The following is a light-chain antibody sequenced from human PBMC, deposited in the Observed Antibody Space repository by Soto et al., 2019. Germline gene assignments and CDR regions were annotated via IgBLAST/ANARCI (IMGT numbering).Light chain of an antibody. CDR2: DAS. CDR3: QPRNNWART. CDR1: QSVNKY. V-gene: IGKV3-11*01. J-gene: IGKJ1*01. Sequence: EIVLTQSPATLSLSPGERATLSCRATQSVNKYLGWYQQKAGQAPRLLIYDASNRDTGIPARFSGSGSGTDSTLAISGLEPEDLVLSYGQPRNNWARTFDKGTKVEIK.